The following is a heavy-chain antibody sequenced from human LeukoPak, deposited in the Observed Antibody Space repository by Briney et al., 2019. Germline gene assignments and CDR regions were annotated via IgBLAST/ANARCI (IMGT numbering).Heavy chain of an antibody. Sequence: ASVRVSCKASGFTFSSSAMQWVRQARGQRLEWIGWIVVGSGNTNYAQKFQERVTITRDMSTSTAYMELSSLRSGDTAVYYCAADPVTASGSSWYYFDYWGQGTLVTVSS. V-gene: IGHV1-58*02. J-gene: IGHJ4*02. CDR2: IVVGSGNT. D-gene: IGHD6-13*01. CDR1: GFTFSSSA. CDR3: AADPVTASGSSWYYFDY.